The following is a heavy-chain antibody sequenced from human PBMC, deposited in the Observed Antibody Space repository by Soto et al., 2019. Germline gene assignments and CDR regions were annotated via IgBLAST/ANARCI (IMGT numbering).Heavy chain of an antibody. Sequence: AGESLKISCKGSGYSFTSYWISWVRQMPGKGLEWMGRIDPSDSYTNYSPSFQGHVTISADKSISTAYLQWSSLKASDTAMYYCARRSGSYDDAFDIWGQGTMVTVS. CDR2: IDPSDSYT. D-gene: IGHD1-26*01. CDR3: ARRSGSYDDAFDI. J-gene: IGHJ3*02. CDR1: GYSFTSYW. V-gene: IGHV5-10-1*01.